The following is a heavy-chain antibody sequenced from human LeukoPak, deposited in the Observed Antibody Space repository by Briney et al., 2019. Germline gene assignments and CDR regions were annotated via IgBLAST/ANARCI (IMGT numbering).Heavy chain of an antibody. Sequence: GGSLILSCAASAFTFSLYEMSWVRQAPEMGLEWVAYISSDGNSIHYADSVKGRFTISRDNAKESLYLHINSLRAEDTAIYYCARVSTNYFDYWGEGALVTVSS. CDR3: ARVSTNYFDY. D-gene: IGHD5/OR15-5a*01. CDR2: ISSDGNSI. J-gene: IGHJ4*02. CDR1: AFTFSLYE. V-gene: IGHV3-48*03.